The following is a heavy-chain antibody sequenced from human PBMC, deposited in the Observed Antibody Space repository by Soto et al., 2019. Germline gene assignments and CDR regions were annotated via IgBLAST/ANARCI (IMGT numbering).Heavy chain of an antibody. J-gene: IGHJ6*02. V-gene: IGHV3-30*18. CDR3: EKDRELPSYYYAMDV. Sequence: PGGSLRLSCAASEFTFSNYGMHWVRQAPGKGLEWVAGISYDGSNTYYADSVKGRFTISRDNSKNTLYLQMNSLRAEDTAVYYCEKDRELPSYYYAMDVWGQGTTVTVSS. CDR1: EFTFSNYG. D-gene: IGHD1-7*01. CDR2: ISYDGSNT.